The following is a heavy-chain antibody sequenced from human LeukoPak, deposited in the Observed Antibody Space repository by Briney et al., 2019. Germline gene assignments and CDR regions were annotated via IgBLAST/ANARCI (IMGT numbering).Heavy chain of an antibody. D-gene: IGHD6-13*01. CDR2: INHSGST. Sequence: SETLSLTCTVSGYSIISDYYWGRFRLPPGKGLEWVGSINHSGSTYYNPSLKSRVTISVDTSKNQFSLNVSSVTAANTAVYYCARNLGYSTLDYWGQGLLVTVSS. CDR1: GYSIISDYY. V-gene: IGHV4-38-2*02. J-gene: IGHJ4*02. CDR3: ARNLGYSTLDY.